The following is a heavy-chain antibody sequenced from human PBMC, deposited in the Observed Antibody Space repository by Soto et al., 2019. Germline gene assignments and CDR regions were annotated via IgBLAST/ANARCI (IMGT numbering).Heavy chain of an antibody. D-gene: IGHD2-2*01. CDR1: GGSISSGGYS. CDR2: MYHSGST. Sequence: SETLSLTCAVSGGSISSGGYSWSWIRQPPGKGLEWIGYMYHSGSTYYNPSLKSRVTISIDRSKNQFSLKLSSVTAADTAVYYCARRPLYCSSTSCYWFDYWGQGTLVTVSS. CDR3: ARRPLYCSSTSCYWFDY. V-gene: IGHV4-30-2*01. J-gene: IGHJ4*02.